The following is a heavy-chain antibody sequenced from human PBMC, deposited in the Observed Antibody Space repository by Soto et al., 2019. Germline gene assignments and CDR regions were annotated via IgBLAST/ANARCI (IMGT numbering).Heavy chain of an antibody. V-gene: IGHV2-5*02. D-gene: IGHD2-15*01. CDR1: GFSLSTSGVG. Sequence: SGPTLVNPTQTLTLTCTFSGFSLSTSGVGVGWIRQPPGKALEWLALIYWDDDKRYSPSLKSRLTITKDTSKNQVVLTMTNMDPVDTATYYCAHSQTTGGYCSGGSCHFDYWGQGTLVTVSS. J-gene: IGHJ4*02. CDR2: IYWDDDK. CDR3: AHSQTTGGYCSGGSCHFDY.